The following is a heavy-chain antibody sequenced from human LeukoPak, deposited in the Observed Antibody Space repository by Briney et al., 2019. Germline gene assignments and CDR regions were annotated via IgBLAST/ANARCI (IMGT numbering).Heavy chain of an antibody. J-gene: IGHJ4*02. CDR1: GFTVGSNY. CDR2: IYSGGST. D-gene: IGHD5-24*01. Sequence: GGSLRLSCAASGFTVGSNYMSWVRQAPGKGLEWVSVIYSGGSTYYADSVKGRFTISRDNSKNTLYLQMNSLRAEDTAVYYCARSKWLQSQIDYWGQGTLVTVSS. CDR3: ARSKWLQSQIDY. V-gene: IGHV3-66*01.